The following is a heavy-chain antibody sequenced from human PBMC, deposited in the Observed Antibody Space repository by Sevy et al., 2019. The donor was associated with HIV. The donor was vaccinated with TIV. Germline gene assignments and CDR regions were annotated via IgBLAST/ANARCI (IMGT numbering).Heavy chain of an antibody. CDR1: GYTFTSYG. Sequence: ASVKVSCKASGYTFTSYGISWVRQAPGQGLEWMGWISAYNGKTNYAQKLQGRVTMTTDTSTSTAYMELRSLRSDDTAVYYCARVGYYDSSGYPGDAFDIWGQGTMVTVSS. CDR3: ARVGYYDSSGYPGDAFDI. J-gene: IGHJ3*02. V-gene: IGHV1-18*01. CDR2: ISAYNGKT. D-gene: IGHD3-22*01.